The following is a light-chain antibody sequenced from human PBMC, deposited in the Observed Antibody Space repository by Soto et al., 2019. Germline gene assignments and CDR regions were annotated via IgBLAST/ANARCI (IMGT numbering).Light chain of an antibody. Sequence: SVVTHPHSASGTPGQRGTISCSGSSSNIANNNVNWYQRLPGTAPKLPIYSNNQRPSGVPDRFSGSKSGSSAALAISVLQSEDEADYYCAPWDDSLNGLYVFGTGTKVTVL. J-gene: IGLJ1*01. CDR2: SNN. CDR1: SSNIANNN. V-gene: IGLV1-44*01. CDR3: APWDDSLNGLYV.